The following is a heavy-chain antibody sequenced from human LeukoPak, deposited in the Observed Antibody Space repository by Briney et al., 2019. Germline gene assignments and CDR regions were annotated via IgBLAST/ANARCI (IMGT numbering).Heavy chain of an antibody. CDR1: GFSFTEAW. J-gene: IGHJ4*02. CDR2: IKSKTDGGTT. D-gene: IGHD5/OR15-5a*01. V-gene: IGHV3-15*01. Sequence: GGSLRLSCAGSGFSFTEAWMSWVRQAPGKGLEWVGRIKSKTDGGTTDNAAPVEGRFSVSRDDSENTLYLKMNSLKTEDTAVYYCTIHNIKSTAISSFDSWGQGTLVTVSS. CDR3: TIHNIKSTAISSFDS.